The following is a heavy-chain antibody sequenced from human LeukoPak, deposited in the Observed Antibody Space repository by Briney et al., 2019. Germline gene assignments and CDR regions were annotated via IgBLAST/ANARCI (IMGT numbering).Heavy chain of an antibody. Sequence: PSETLSLTCTVSGGSLSSSSYYWGWLRQPPGTGLEWLGSIYYSGSTYYNPSLKSRVTISVDTSKNQFSLKLSSVTAADTAVYYCARSSALQQWLVQVDYWGQGTLVTVSS. D-gene: IGHD6-19*01. CDR2: IYYSGST. J-gene: IGHJ4*02. CDR3: ARSSALQQWLVQVDY. CDR1: GGSLSSSSYY. V-gene: IGHV4-39*01.